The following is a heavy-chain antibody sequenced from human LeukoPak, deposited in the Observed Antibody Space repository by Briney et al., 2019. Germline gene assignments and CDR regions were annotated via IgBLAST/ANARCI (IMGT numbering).Heavy chain of an antibody. Sequence: RASVKVSCKASGYTFTGYYMHWVRQPPGQGLEWMGWINPNSGGTNHAQNMQGRATMTRDTTTNKAYIELSRLKSDDTAVAYCARERYGATGDWFDPWGQGTLVTVSS. V-gene: IGHV1-2*02. CDR2: INPNSGGT. CDR1: GYTFTGYY. CDR3: ARERYGATGDWFDP. J-gene: IGHJ5*02. D-gene: IGHD4-17*01.